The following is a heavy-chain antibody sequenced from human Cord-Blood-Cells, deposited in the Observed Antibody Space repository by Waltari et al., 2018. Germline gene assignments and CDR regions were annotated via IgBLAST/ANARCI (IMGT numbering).Heavy chain of an antibody. CDR1: GASISSYY. CDR2: IYYSGST. V-gene: IGHV4-59*01. CDR3: ARTYSSSYYYYYYYMDV. Sequence: QVQLQESGPGLVKPSEPLSLTCTVSGASISSYYWTLTRHPPGKGLEWIGYIYYSGSTNYNPSLKSRVTISVDTSKNQFSLKLSSVTAADTAVYYCARTYSSSYYYYYYYMDVWGKGTTVTVSS. J-gene: IGHJ6*03. D-gene: IGHD6-6*01.